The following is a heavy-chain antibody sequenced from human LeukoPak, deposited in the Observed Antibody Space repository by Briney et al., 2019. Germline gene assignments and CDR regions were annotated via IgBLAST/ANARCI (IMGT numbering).Heavy chain of an antibody. CDR1: GFTFDDYA. D-gene: IGHD6-13*01. CDR2: ISWNSGSI. J-gene: IGHJ3*02. V-gene: IGHV3-9*03. Sequence: GRSLRLSCAASGFTFDDYAMHWVRQAPGKGLEWVSGISWNSGSIGYADSVKGRFTISRDNAKNSLYLQMNSLRAEDMALYYCAYSSTEGGAFDIWGQGTMVTVSS. CDR3: AYSSTEGGAFDI.